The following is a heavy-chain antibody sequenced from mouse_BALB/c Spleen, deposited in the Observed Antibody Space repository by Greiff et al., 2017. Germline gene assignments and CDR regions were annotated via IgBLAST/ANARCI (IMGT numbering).Heavy chain of an antibody. Sequence: EVMLVESGGGLVQPGGSMKLSCVASGFTFSNYWMNWVRQSPEKGLEWVAEIRLKSNNYATHYAESVKGRFTISRDDSKSSVYLQMNNLRAEDTGIYYCTRRIHYSYYYAMDYWGQGTSVTVSS. CDR2: IRLKSNNYAT. CDR1: GFTFSNYW. CDR3: TRRIHYSYYYAMDY. D-gene: IGHD1-2*01. V-gene: IGHV6-6*02. J-gene: IGHJ4*01.